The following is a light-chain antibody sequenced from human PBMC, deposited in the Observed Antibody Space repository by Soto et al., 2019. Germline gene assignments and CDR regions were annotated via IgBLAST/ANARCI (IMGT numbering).Light chain of an antibody. CDR2: AAS. CDR1: QGISSY. V-gene: IGKV1-8*01. Sequence: IHITHSASSLSSSVLYIFTITCLASQGISSYLAWYQQKPGKAPKLLIYAASTLQSGVPSRFSGSGSGTDFTLTINCLQSEDFATYYCQQYYSYSWTFGQGTKVDIK. J-gene: IGKJ1*01. CDR3: QQYYSYSWT.